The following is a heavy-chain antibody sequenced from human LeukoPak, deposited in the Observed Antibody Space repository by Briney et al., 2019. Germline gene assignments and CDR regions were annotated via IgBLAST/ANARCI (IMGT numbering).Heavy chain of an antibody. D-gene: IGHD2-15*01. CDR2: ITWNSGRI. CDR3: AKVLLPRAITPLDD. CDR1: GFTFEEHA. Sequence: GRSLRLSCAASGFTFEEHAMHWVRQAPGKGLEWVSSITWNSGRIAYADSVKGRFTISRDNAKNSLYLQMNSLRVGDTAFYYCAKVLLPRAITPLDDWGQGILVTVSS. V-gene: IGHV3-9*01. J-gene: IGHJ4*02.